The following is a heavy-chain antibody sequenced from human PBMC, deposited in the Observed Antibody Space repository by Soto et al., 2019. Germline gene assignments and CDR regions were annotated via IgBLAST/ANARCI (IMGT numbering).Heavy chain of an antibody. CDR1: GCTFSSYS. D-gene: IGHD3-22*01. V-gene: IGHV3-21*01. CDR3: ARGDYYDSSGPFSDAFDI. Sequence: GGSLRLSCAASGCTFSSYSMNWVRQAPGKGLEWVSPISCSSSYICYADSVKGRFTISRDNAKNSLYFQMNSLRAEDTAVYYCARGDYYDSSGPFSDAFDIWGQGTMVTVSS. CDR2: ISCSSSYI. J-gene: IGHJ3*02.